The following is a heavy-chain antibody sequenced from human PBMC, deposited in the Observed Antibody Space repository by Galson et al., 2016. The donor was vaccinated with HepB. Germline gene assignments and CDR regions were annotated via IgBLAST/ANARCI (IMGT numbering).Heavy chain of an antibody. Sequence: SLRLSCAASGFSISIYSMNWVRQARGKGREWVPAIRGSGTVTSYTDSVKGRLTISTDNSRNPLYLQMNSLNAEDTAVYYCAKISIVGYTSGWGGSLDIWGRGTMVTVSS. J-gene: IGHJ3*02. CDR3: AKISIVGYTSGWGGSLDI. V-gene: IGHV3-23*01. D-gene: IGHD6-19*01. CDR1: GFSISIYS. CDR2: IRGSGTVT.